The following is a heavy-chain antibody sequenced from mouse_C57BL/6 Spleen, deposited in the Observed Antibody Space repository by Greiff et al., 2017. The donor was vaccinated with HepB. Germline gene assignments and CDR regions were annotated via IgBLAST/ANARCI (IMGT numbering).Heavy chain of an antibody. CDR2: IDPETGGT. V-gene: IGHV1-15*01. Sequence: VQLQESGAELVRPGASVTLSCKASGYTFTDYEMHWVKQTPVHGLEWIGAIDPETGGTAYNQKFKGKAILTADKSSSTAYMELRSLTSEDSAVYYCTRYYGSSYRYFDVWGTGTTVTVSS. D-gene: IGHD1-1*01. CDR1: GYTFTDYE. J-gene: IGHJ1*03. CDR3: TRYYGSSYRYFDV.